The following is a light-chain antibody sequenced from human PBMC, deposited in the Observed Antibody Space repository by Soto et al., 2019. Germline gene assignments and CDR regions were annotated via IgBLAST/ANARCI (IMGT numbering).Light chain of an antibody. V-gene: IGKV3-15*01. CDR1: QSVSSN. J-gene: IGKJ1*01. Sequence: EIVMTQSPATLSVSPGERATLSCRASQSVSSNLAWYQQKPGQAPRLLIYGASTRATGIPARFSGSGSGTEFTPTISRLQSEDWAVYYCQQYNNWPPWTFGQGTKVEIK. CDR3: QQYNNWPPWT. CDR2: GAS.